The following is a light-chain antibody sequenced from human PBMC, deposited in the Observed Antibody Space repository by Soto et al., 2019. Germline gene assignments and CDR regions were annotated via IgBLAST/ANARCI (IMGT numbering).Light chain of an antibody. CDR2: YVT. J-gene: IGLJ3*02. CDR3: TSYTTSSPYLV. CDR1: SSDVGGYNY. V-gene: IGLV2-14*03. Sequence: QSALTQPASVSGSPGQSITISCTGTSSDVGGYNYVSWYQHHPGKAPKLMIYYVTNRPSGVSNRFSGSKSGNTASLTISGLQAEDEADYYCTSYTTSSPYLVFGGGTKVTVL.